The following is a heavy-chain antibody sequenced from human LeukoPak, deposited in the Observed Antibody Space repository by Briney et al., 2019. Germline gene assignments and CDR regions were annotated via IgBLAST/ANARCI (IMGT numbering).Heavy chain of an antibody. CDR2: FNSDTGNT. Sequence: ASVRVSCKASGYTLTNYAIHWVRQAPGQRLEWMGWFNSDTGNTEYSQKFQGRVSISRDTSANTAYMELNRLRPEDTAVFYCVRGGPNKSGWTLDYWGQGTLVTVSS. CDR1: GYTLTNYA. CDR3: VRGGPNKSGWTLDY. D-gene: IGHD6-19*01. V-gene: IGHV1-3*01. J-gene: IGHJ4*02.